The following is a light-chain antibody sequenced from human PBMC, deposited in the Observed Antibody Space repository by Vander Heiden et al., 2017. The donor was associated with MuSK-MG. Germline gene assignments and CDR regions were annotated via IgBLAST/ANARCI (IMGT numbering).Light chain of an antibody. Sequence: SYVLTQPPSVSVAPGQTARITFGGNNIGSKSVHWYQRKPGQAPGLVIYYDRDRPSGSPERVSGSNSGNTATLTISRVEAGEEADDYCQVWDSSSDHPVVFGGGTKLTVL. CDR3: QVWDSSSDHPVV. CDR2: YDR. V-gene: IGLV3-21*04. J-gene: IGLJ2*01. CDR1: NIGSKS.